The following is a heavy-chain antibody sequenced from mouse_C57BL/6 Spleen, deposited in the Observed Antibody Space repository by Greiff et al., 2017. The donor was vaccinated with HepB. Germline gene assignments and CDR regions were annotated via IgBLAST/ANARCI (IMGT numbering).Heavy chain of an antibody. V-gene: IGHV1-81*01. Sequence: QVHVKQSGAELARPGASVKLSCKASGYTFTSYGISWVKQRTGQGLEWIGEIYPRSGNTYYNEKFKGKATLTADKSSSTAYMELRSLTSEDSAVYFCARLDDYADGFDYWGQGTTLTVSS. J-gene: IGHJ2*01. CDR1: GYTFTSYG. CDR2: IYPRSGNT. D-gene: IGHD2-4*01. CDR3: ARLDDYADGFDY.